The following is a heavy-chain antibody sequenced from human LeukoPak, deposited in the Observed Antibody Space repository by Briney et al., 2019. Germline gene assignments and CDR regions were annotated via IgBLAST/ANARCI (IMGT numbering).Heavy chain of an antibody. CDR2: INSDGSTT. CDR1: GFTFSSYW. V-gene: IGHV3-74*01. Sequence: GGSLRLSCAASGFTFSSYWMHWVRQAPGKGLVWVSRINSDGSTTSYTGSVKGRFTISRDNAKNTLYLQMNSLRAEDTAVYYCARDQDGSGSDYTAIDYWGQGTLVTVSS. CDR3: ARDQDGSGSDYTAIDY. J-gene: IGHJ4*02. D-gene: IGHD3-10*01.